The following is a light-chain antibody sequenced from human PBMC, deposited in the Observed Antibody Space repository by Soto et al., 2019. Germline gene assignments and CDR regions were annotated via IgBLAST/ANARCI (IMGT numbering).Light chain of an antibody. CDR3: AAWDDSLNALV. V-gene: IGLV1-36*01. CDR2: YDD. J-gene: IGLJ3*02. CDR1: AFNIGKNA. Sequence: QLVLTQPPSVSEAPRQRATISCSGNAFNIGKNAVNWYQQVPGKAPKLLISYDDLKPSGVSDRFSGSRSGTSAYLAISGLQSEDEADYYCAAWDDSLNALVFGGGTKLTVL.